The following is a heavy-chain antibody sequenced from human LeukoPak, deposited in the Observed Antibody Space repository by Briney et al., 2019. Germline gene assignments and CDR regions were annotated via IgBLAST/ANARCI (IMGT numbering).Heavy chain of an antibody. V-gene: IGHV4-61*02. CDR3: ARGVMDVNYFDY. CDR1: GGSISSGSYY. D-gene: IGHD3/OR15-3a*01. CDR2: IYTSGST. J-gene: IGHJ4*02. Sequence: PSETLSLTCTVSGGSISSGSYYWSWIRQPAGKGLEWIGRIYTSGSTNYNPSLKSRVTISVDTSENQFSLKLSSVTAADTAVYYCARGVMDVNYFDYWGQGTLVTVSS.